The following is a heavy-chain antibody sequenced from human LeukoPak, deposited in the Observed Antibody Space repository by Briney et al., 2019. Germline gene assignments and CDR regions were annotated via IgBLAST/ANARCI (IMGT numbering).Heavy chain of an antibody. J-gene: IGHJ4*02. CDR2: ISGSGSDT. CDR3: ARNQINSGYYLSSLIDY. Sequence: GGSLRLSCAASGFTFSSYAMSWVRRAPGKGLEWVSGISGSGSDTYYADSVKGRFTISRDNAKNSLYLQMNSLRAEDTGVYYCARNQINSGYYLSSLIDYWGQGTLVTVSS. D-gene: IGHD3-22*01. V-gene: IGHV3-23*01. CDR1: GFTFSSYA.